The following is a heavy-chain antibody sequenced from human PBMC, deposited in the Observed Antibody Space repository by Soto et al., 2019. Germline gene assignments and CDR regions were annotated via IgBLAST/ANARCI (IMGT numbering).Heavy chain of an antibody. V-gene: IGHV6-1*01. J-gene: IGHJ5*01. D-gene: IGHD3-3*01. CDR3: ARTTYDVVVS. CDR2: TYYRSKWYN. Sequence: PSQTLSLTCATSGDSVSSKSAAWNWIRQSPSRGLEWLGRTYYRSKWYNDYAVSVKSRITINPDTSKNQFSLQLNSVTPDDTAVYNCARTTYDVVVSWGQGTLVTVSS. CDR1: GDSVSSKSAA.